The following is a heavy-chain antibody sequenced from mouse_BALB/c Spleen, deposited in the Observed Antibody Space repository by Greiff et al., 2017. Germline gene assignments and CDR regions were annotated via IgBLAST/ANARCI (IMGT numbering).Heavy chain of an antibody. CDR2: INSNGGSYT. J-gene: IGHJ4*01. V-gene: IGHV5-6-2*01. CDR1: GFTFSSYY. Sequence: EVMLVESGGGLVKLGGSLKLSCAASGFTFSSYYMSWVRQTPEKRLELVAAINSNGGSYTYYPDSVKGRFTISRDNAKNTLYLQMSSLKSEDTAMYYCARRGNYRGYAMDYWGQGTSVTVSS. CDR3: ARRGNYRGYAMDY. D-gene: IGHD2-1*01.